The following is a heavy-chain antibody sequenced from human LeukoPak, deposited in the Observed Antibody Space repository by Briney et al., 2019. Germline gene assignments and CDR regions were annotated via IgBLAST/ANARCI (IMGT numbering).Heavy chain of an antibody. CDR2: MRSKTDGGTI. J-gene: IGHJ4*02. V-gene: IGHV3-15*01. CDR3: TTLLLWFGFDY. CDR1: GFTFSNAW. Sequence: SGGSLRLSCAASGFTFSNAWMSWVRQAPGKGLEWVGRMRSKTDGGTIDYAAPAKGRFTISRDDSKNTLHLQMNSLKTEDTGVYYCTTLLLWFGFDYWGQGSPVTVSS. D-gene: IGHD3-10*01.